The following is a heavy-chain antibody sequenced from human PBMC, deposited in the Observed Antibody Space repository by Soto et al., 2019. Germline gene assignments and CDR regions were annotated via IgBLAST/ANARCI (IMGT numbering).Heavy chain of an antibody. V-gene: IGHV1-18*04. Sequence: QVPLVQSGAEVKKPGASVKVSCKASGYTFTNYGISWVRQAPGQGLEWMGWISTYNGNTNYAQKLQGRVTLTADTSTSTAYMELRSLRSDDTAVYYCARGQMYCSTTSCYLTTAEYFQYWGQGTLVTVSS. CDR3: ARGQMYCSTTSCYLTTAEYFQY. CDR1: GYTFTNYG. J-gene: IGHJ1*01. CDR2: ISTYNGNT. D-gene: IGHD2-2*01.